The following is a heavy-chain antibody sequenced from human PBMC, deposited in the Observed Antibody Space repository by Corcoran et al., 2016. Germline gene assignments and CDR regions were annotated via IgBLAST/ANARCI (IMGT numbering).Heavy chain of an antibody. CDR1: GGTFSSYA. D-gene: IGHD6-6*01. V-gene: IGHV1-69*01. CDR2: IIPIFGTA. J-gene: IGHJ6*02. Sequence: QVQLVQSGAEVKKPGSSVKVSCKASGGTFSSYAISWVRQAPGQGLEWMGGIIPIFGTANYAQKFQGRVTITADESTSTAYMEMSSLRSEDTAVYYCASPRIAAAYYYYDYGMDVWGQGTTVTVSS. CDR3: ASPRIAAAYYYYDYGMDV.